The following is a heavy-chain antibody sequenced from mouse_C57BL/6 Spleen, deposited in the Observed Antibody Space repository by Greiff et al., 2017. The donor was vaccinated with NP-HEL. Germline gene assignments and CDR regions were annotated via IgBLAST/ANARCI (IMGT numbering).Heavy chain of an antibody. Sequence: QVQLQQPGAELVQPGASVKMSCKASGYTFTSYWITWVRQTPGQGLEWIGDIYPGSGGTTYNENFKSKATLTVDTSSSPAYMQLRSQTSEDDAVYNCERGDYYGRGYFGVWGTATTVTV. V-gene: IGHV1-55*01. CDR3: ERGDYYGRGYFGV. J-gene: IGHJ1*03. CDR2: IYPGSGGT. CDR1: GYTFTSYW. D-gene: IGHD1-1*01.